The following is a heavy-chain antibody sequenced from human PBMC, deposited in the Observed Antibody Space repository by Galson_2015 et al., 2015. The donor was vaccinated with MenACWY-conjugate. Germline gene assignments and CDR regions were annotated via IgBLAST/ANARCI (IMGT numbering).Heavy chain of an antibody. V-gene: IGHV3-15*01. D-gene: IGHD1-7*01. CDR2: IKSKTDGGTT. Sequence: SLRLSCAASGFTFSNAWMSWVRQAPGKGLEWVGRIKSKTDGGTTDYAAPVKGRFTISRDDSKNTLYLQMNSLKTEDTAVYYCTTDAIVVPHLYNWNYDQPTSFDYWGQGTLVTVSS. CDR3: TTDAIVVPHLYNWNYDQPTSFDY. CDR1: GFTFSNAW. J-gene: IGHJ4*02.